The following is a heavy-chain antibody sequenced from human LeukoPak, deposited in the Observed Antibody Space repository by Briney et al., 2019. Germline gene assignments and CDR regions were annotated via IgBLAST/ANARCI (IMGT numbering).Heavy chain of an antibody. J-gene: IGHJ4*02. CDR3: ARPEYRYGYILDY. CDR2: IKPDSGAT. CDR1: GYTFTGHY. V-gene: IGHV1-2*02. D-gene: IGHD5-18*01. Sequence: ASVKVSCKASGYTFTGHYIHWVRQAPGQGLEWMGWIKPDSGATNYAQKFQGRVSMTRDTSISTAHMELSRLTSDDTAVYYCARPEYRYGYILDYWGQGTLVTVSS.